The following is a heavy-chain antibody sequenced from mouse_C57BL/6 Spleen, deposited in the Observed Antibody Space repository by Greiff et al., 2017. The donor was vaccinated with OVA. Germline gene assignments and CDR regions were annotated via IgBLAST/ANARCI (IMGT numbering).Heavy chain of an antibody. CDR3: VREEGSYAMDY. J-gene: IGHJ4*01. CDR2: IRSKSSNYDT. CDR1: GFTFHTYS. Sequence: VQLVESGGGLVQPKGSFKLSCAAPGFTFHTYSMHWVRQAPGKGLEWVSRIRSKSSNYDTYYVDSVKDRFTISRDESQSMLYLQMNNLKTEDTAMYYCVREEGSYAMDYWGQGTSVTVSS. V-gene: IGHV10-3*01.